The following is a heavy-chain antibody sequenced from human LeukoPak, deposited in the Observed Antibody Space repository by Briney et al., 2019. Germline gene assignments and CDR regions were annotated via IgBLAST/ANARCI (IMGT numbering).Heavy chain of an antibody. J-gene: IGHJ6*03. CDR3: ARGIEVGSGYMDV. V-gene: IGHV3-30*02. CDR1: GFTFSSYG. D-gene: IGHD3-22*01. Sequence: GGSLRLSCAASGFTFSSYGMHWVRQAPGKGLEWVAFIRYDGSNKYYADSVKGRFTISRDNSKNTLYLQMNSLRAEDTAVYYCARGIEVGSGYMDVWGKGTTVIISS. CDR2: IRYDGSNK.